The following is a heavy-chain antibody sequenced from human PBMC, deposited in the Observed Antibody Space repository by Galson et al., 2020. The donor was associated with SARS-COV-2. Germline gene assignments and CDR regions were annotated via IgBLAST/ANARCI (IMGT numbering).Heavy chain of an antibody. D-gene: IGHD6-13*01. Sequence: ASVKVSCQASGYPFTGYYLHWVRQAPGQGLVWMGWINPNSGGTNYAQKFQGRVTMTRYTSISTAYMELSRLRSDDTAVYYCARDQSIAAAGTNFDYWGQGTLVTVSS. CDR2: INPNSGGT. CDR1: GYPFTGYY. J-gene: IGHJ4*02. CDR3: ARDQSIAAAGTNFDY. V-gene: IGHV1-2*02.